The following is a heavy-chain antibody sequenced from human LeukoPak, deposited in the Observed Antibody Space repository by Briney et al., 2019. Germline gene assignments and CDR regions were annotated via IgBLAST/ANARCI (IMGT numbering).Heavy chain of an antibody. CDR3: TRHVVAGVYYYDY. V-gene: IGHV3-15*01. Sequence: PGGSLRLSCAASGFTFTNAWMSWVRQAPGKGLEWVGRIKSKIDGETTDYAAPVKGRFTISRDDSKNTLYLQMNSLKTEGTAVYYCTRHVVAGVYYYDYWGQGTLVTVSS. J-gene: IGHJ4*02. CDR1: GFTFTNAW. D-gene: IGHD6-19*01. CDR2: IKSKIDGETT.